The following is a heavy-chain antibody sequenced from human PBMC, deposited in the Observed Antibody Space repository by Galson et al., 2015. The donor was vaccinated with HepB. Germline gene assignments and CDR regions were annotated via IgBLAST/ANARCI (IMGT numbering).Heavy chain of an antibody. J-gene: IGHJ4*02. V-gene: IGHV3-33*08. CDR2: IWYDGSNK. CDR3: ARDRRARWPQLIIDY. CDR1: GFTFYSYG. D-gene: IGHD5-24*01. Sequence: SLRLSCAASGFTFYSYGMHWVRQAPGKGLEWVAAIWYDGSNKYYADSVKGRFTISRDNSKNTLYLQMNSLRAEDTAVYYCARDRRARWPQLIIDYWGQGTLVTVSS.